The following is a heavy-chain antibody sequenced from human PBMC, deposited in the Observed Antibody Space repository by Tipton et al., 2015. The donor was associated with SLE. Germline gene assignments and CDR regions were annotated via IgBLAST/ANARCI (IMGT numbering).Heavy chain of an antibody. CDR2: IDPSDSYC. V-gene: IGHV5-10-1*01. J-gene: IGHJ4*02. CDR3: ARHEWKAVEQGYFPY. D-gene: IGHD3-3*01. CDR1: GYSFTSYW. Sequence: VQLVQSGAEVKKPGESVRISCKGSGYSFTSYWISWVRQMPGRGLEWMGRIDPSDSYCDYSPSFQGHVTISTDKSISTAYLQWSSLQASDSAMYYCARHEWKAVEQGYFPYWGRGTLVTVSS.